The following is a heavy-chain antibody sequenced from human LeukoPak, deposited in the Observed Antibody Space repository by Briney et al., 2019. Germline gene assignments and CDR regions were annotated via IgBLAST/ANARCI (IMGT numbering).Heavy chain of an antibody. Sequence: GESRDISIKGPGYTFTSYWISWVRQMPGKGLEWMGRIDPSDSYNNYRPSFQGHVTFSADKSISTAYLQWSSLKASDTAMYYCARLRVRGVIGAFDIWEQETMVAVSS. CDR3: ARLRVRGVIGAFDI. V-gene: IGHV5-10-1*01. J-gene: IGHJ3*02. CDR1: GYTFTSYW. CDR2: IDPSDSYN. D-gene: IGHD3-10*01.